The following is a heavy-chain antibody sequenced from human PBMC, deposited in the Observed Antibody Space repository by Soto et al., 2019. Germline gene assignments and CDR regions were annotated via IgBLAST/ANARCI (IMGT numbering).Heavy chain of an antibody. Sequence: GGSLRLSCAASGFTFSSYSMNWVRQAPGKGLEWVSYISSSSSTIYYADSVKGRFTISRDNAKNSLYLQMNSLRAEDTAVYYCARSIAAAAIDYWGQGTLVTVSS. V-gene: IGHV3-48*04. J-gene: IGHJ4*02. CDR1: GFTFSSYS. CDR3: ARSIAAAAIDY. CDR2: ISSSSSTI. D-gene: IGHD6-13*01.